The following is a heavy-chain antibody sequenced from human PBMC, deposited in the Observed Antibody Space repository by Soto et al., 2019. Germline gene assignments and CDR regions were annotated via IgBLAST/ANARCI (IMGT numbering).Heavy chain of an antibody. V-gene: IGHV3-21*06. CDR3: ARRAVTTYHFFDY. Sequence: GGSLRLSCAASGFTLTTYTMNWVRQAPGMGLEWVSSINGRGNYKYYADSVRGRFTISRDNAKSSLYLQMNSLTVEDTAVYYCARRAVTTYHFFDYWGQGALVTVFS. J-gene: IGHJ4*02. CDR1: GFTLTTYT. CDR2: INGRGNYK. D-gene: IGHD4-17*01.